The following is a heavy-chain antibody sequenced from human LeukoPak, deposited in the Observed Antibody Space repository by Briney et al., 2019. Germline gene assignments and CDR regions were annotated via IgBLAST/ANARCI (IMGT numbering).Heavy chain of an antibody. Sequence: GGSLRLSCAASGFIVGSNYMSWVRQAPGKGLEWVSNIYSGGSTYYADSVKGRFTISRDRSKNTLYLQMNSLRAEDTAVYYCVGRLAGADYWGQGTLVTVSS. CDR2: IYSGGST. D-gene: IGHD6-19*01. V-gene: IGHV3-66*01. CDR1: GFIVGSNY. CDR3: VGRLAGADY. J-gene: IGHJ4*02.